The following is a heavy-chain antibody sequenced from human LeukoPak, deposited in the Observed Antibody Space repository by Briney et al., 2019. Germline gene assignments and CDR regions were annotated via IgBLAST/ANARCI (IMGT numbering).Heavy chain of an antibody. D-gene: IGHD2-21*02. CDR1: GFTFSSYG. Sequence: PGGTLRLSCAASGFTFSSYGISWVRQAPGKGLEWVSAISGSGSITYYTDSVKGRFTISRDNFKNTLYLQMNSLRAEDTALYYCARPGLPYCGGDCYSAFDYWGQGTLVTVSS. V-gene: IGHV3-23*01. CDR2: ISGSGSIT. J-gene: IGHJ4*02. CDR3: ARPGLPYCGGDCYSAFDY.